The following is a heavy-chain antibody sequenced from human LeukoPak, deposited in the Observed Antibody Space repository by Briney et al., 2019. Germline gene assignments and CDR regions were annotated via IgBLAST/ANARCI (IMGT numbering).Heavy chain of an antibody. Sequence: GASVKVSCKASGYTFTSYGISWVRQAPGQGLAWMGWISAYNGNTNYAQKLQGRVTMTTDTSTSTAYMELRSLRSDDTAVYYCASAKNLVGATTLDYWGQGTLVTVSS. CDR2: ISAYNGNT. D-gene: IGHD1-26*01. J-gene: IGHJ4*02. CDR3: ASAKNLVGATTLDY. V-gene: IGHV1-18*01. CDR1: GYTFTSYG.